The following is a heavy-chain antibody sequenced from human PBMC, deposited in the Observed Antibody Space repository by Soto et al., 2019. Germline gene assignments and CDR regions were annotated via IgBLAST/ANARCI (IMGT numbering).Heavy chain of an antibody. V-gene: IGHV1-18*01. CDR1: GYTFTSYG. CDR2: ISAYNGNT. D-gene: IGHD2-8*01. Sequence: XSVKVSFNASGYTFTSYGISLVRHTPGQGLEWMGWISAYNGNTNYAQKLQGRVTMTTDTSTSTAYMELRSLRSDDTAVYYCARDCTNGVCLYYYYGMDVWGQGTTVTVSS. CDR3: ARDCTNGVCLYYYYGMDV. J-gene: IGHJ6*02.